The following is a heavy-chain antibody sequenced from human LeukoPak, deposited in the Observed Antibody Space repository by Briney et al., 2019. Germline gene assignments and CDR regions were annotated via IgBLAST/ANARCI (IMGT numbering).Heavy chain of an antibody. V-gene: IGHV3-21*01. J-gene: IGHJ4*02. D-gene: IGHD3-22*01. CDR1: GFTFSSYS. Sequence: GGSLRLSCAASGFTFSSYSMNWVRQAPGKGLEWVSSISSSSSYIYYADSVKGRSTISRDNAKNSLYLQMNSLRAEDTAVYYCARDRDSSGYSDYWGQGTLVTVSS. CDR3: ARDRDSSGYSDY. CDR2: ISSSSSYI.